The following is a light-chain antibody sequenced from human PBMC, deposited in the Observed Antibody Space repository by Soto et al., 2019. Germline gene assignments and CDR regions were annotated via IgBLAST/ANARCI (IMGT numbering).Light chain of an antibody. CDR2: YVS. V-gene: IGLV2-14*01. J-gene: IGLJ2*01. CDR3: SSYTSSSTYVV. CDR1: SSDVGGYNY. Sequence: QSALTQPASVYGSPGQSITISCTETSSDVGGYNYVSWYQQHPGNAPKLMIYYVSNRPSGVSNLFSGSKSGNTAALTISGLQAEDEADYYCSSYTSSSTYVVFGGGTKLTVL.